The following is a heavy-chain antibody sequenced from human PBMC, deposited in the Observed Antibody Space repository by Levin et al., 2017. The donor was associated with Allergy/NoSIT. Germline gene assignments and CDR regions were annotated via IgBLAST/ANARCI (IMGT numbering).Heavy chain of an antibody. D-gene: IGHD3-22*01. Sequence: SVKVSCKASGGTFSSYAISWVRQAPGQGLEWMGGIIPIFGTANYAQKFQGRVTITADESTSTAYMELSSLRSEDTAVYDGAGVITNPHPNTRIDPWGQGTLVTVSS. CDR1: GGTFSSYA. CDR3: AGVITNPHPNTRIDP. J-gene: IGHJ5*02. V-gene: IGHV1-69*13. CDR2: IIPIFGTA.